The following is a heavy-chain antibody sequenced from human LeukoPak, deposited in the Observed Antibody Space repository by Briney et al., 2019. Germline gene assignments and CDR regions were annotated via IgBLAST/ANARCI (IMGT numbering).Heavy chain of an antibody. V-gene: IGHV1-2*04. J-gene: IGHJ6*02. Sequence: ASVKVSCKASGYTFTGYYMHWVRQAPGQGLEWMGWINPSSGGIYSAQKFQGWDTMTRDTSIKTAYMELSRLKPDDTAVYYCARAQLSRYFDRGGMDVWGQGTTVTVSS. CDR3: ARAQLSRYFDRGGMDV. CDR2: INPSSGGI. CDR1: GYTFTGYY. D-gene: IGHD3-9*01.